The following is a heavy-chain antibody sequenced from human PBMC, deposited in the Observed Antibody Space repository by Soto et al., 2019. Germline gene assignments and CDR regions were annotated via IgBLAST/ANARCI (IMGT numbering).Heavy chain of an antibody. V-gene: IGHV4-34*01. J-gene: IGHJ5*02. CDR3: ARPLAATFDP. Sequence: SETLSLTCAVYGGSFIGYYWSWIRQPPGKGLEWIGEINHSGSTNYNPSLKSRVTISVDTSKNQFSLKLSSVTAADTAVYYCARPLAATFDPWGQGTLVTVSS. CDR2: INHSGST. D-gene: IGHD6-13*01. CDR1: GGSFIGYY.